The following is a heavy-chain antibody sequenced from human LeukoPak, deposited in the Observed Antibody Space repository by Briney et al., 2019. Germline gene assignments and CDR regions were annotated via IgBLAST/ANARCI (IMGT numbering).Heavy chain of an antibody. V-gene: IGHV4-4*02. D-gene: IGHD2-21*01. CDR2: VHHSGGT. J-gene: IGHJ4*02. CDR3: ARHGGHYQSDD. CDR1: GGSITSNH. Sequence: SEALSLTCTVSGGSITSNHWSWVRQPPGKGLEWIGQVHHSGGTSYNPSLRSRVTISIDKSENQFSLKLNSVTAADTAVYYCARHGGHYQSDDWGQGTLVTVSS.